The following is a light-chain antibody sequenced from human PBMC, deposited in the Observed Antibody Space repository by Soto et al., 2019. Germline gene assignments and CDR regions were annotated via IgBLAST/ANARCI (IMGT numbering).Light chain of an antibody. CDR2: ATS. CDR1: QRITTY. J-gene: IGKJ1*01. CDR3: QQSYSTLWT. Sequence: DIQMTQSPSSLSASVGDRVTITCRASQRITTYLNWYQQKPGKAPNLLITATSTLQSGVPSRFSGSGSGTDFTLTISSLQPEDFATYDCQQSYSTLWTFGQGTRVEIK. V-gene: IGKV1-39*01.